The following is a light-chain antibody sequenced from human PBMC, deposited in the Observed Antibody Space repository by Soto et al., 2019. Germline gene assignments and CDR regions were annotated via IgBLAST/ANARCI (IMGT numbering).Light chain of an antibody. Sequence: DIQMTQSPSTLSASVGDRVTITCRASQGVSDWVAWYQQKPGEAPKLLLYDASSFESGVPSRFSGSGSGTLFTLTIDDLQPEDVGSYYCQHYNTNSDSFAQGTKLEIK. CDR3: QHYNTNSDS. CDR1: QGVSDW. J-gene: IGKJ2*03. V-gene: IGKV1-5*01. CDR2: DAS.